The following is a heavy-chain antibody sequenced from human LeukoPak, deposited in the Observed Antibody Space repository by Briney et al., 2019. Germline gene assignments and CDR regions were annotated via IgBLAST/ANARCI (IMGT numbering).Heavy chain of an antibody. CDR2: IYTSGST. CDR1: GGSISSGSYY. D-gene: IGHD2-2*01. Sequence: KPSETLSLTCTVSGGSISSGSYYWSWIRQRAGRGLECIGRIYTSGSTNYNPSLKSRVTISVDTSKNQFSLKLSSVTAADTAVYYCARGGDCSSTSCYYPHGWFDPWGQGTLVTVSS. V-gene: IGHV4-61*02. J-gene: IGHJ5*02. CDR3: ARGGDCSSTSCYYPHGWFDP.